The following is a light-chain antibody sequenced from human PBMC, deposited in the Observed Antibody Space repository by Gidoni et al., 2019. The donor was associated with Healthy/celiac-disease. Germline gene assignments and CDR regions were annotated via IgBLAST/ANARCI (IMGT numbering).Light chain of an antibody. CDR3: QQYYSTLWT. Sequence: DIVMTQSPDSLAVSLGERATINCKSSQSVLYSSNNKNYLAWYQQKPGQPPKLLIYWASTRESGVPHRFSGSGSGTDFTLTISSLQAEDVAVYYCQQYYSTLWTFXQXTKVEIK. V-gene: IGKV4-1*01. CDR1: QSVLYSSNNKNY. CDR2: WAS. J-gene: IGKJ1*01.